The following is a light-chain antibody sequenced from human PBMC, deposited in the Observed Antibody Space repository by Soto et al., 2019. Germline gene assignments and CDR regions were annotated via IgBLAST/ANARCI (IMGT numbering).Light chain of an antibody. Sequence: LQLSQSPCTLCASVRARVTITGRPCQRIRNWLAWYQQKPGQYPRLLLYQTPPLAVRPPSWLRGSGFLRKFTLTISRLQHDDFATYYCQHYNSYSAAFGQGPK. CDR1: QRIRNW. CDR2: QTP. V-gene: IGKV1-5*03. CDR3: QHYNSYSAA. J-gene: IGKJ1*01.